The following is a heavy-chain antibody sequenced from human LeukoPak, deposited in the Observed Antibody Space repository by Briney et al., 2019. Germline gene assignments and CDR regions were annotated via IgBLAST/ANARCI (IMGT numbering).Heavy chain of an antibody. D-gene: IGHD3-22*01. J-gene: IGHJ4*02. CDR1: GFTFSSYE. CDR3: ARGFDYYDSSGYNY. V-gene: IGHV3-48*03. CDR2: ISSSGSTI. Sequence: GGSLRLSCAASGFTFSSYEMNWVRQAPGKGLEWVSYISSSGSTIYYADSVEGRFTISRDNAKNSLYLQMNSLRAEDTAVYYCARGFDYYDSSGYNYWGQGTLVTVSS.